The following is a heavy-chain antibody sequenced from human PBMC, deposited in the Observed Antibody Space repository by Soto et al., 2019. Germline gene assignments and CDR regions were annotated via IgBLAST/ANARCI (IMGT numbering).Heavy chain of an antibody. CDR3: ARHGQGRYFDWLWSWFDP. D-gene: IGHD3-9*01. CDR2: IYYSGST. Sequence: XXTLSPPCTVSGGSISSYYWRWILQPPGKGLEWIGYIYYSGSTNYNTSLKSRVTISVDTSKNQFSLKLSSVTAADTAVYYCARHGQGRYFDWLWSWFDPWGQGTLVTVSS. J-gene: IGHJ5*02. V-gene: IGHV4-59*08. CDR1: GGSISSYY.